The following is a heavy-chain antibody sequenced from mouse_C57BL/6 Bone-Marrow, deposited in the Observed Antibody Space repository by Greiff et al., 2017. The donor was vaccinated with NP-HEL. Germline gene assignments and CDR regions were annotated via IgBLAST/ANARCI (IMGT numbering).Heavy chain of an antibody. CDR3: ARYYYSTLGPMNY. CDR2: IFPGSGST. V-gene: IGHV1-56*01. CDR1: GYTFTSHW. D-gene: IGHD2-5*01. Sequence: VQLQQSGPELVRPGASVKISCKAPGYTFTSHWMQWVRQRPGQGLEWIGEIFPGSGSTYYNEKFKGKATLTVDTSSSTAYMQLSSLTSEDSAVYCWARYYYSTLGPMNYWGQGTSVTVSS. J-gene: IGHJ4*01.